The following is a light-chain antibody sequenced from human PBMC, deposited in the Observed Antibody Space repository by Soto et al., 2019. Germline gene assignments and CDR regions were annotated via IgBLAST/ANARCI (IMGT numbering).Light chain of an antibody. V-gene: IGKV3-15*01. CDR3: QQYNNWPHT. CDR2: GAS. Sequence: EIVMTQSPATMSVSPGERATLSCRASQSVSSALAWYHQKPCQAPRLLIYGASTRATGMPGRFSGSGSGTEFTLTISSLQSEDFAIYYCQQYNNWPHTFGQGTKVEIK. J-gene: IGKJ1*01. CDR1: QSVSSA.